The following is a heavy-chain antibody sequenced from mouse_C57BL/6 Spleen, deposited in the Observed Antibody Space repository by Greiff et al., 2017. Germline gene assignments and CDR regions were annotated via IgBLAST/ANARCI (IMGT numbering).Heavy chain of an antibody. CDR1: GFTFSDYY. CDR2: INYDGSST. J-gene: IGHJ1*03. CDR3: ARDHYGSSHWYFDV. D-gene: IGHD1-1*01. Sequence: EVKLMESEGGLVQPGSSMKLSCTASGFTFSDYYMAWVRQVPEKGLEWVANINYDGSSTYYLDSLKSRFIISRDNAKNILYLQMSSLKSEDTATYYCARDHYGSSHWYFDVWGTGTTVTVSS. V-gene: IGHV5-16*01.